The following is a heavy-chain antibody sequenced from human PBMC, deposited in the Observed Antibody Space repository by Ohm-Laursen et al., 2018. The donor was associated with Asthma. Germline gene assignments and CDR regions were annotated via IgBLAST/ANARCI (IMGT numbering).Heavy chain of an antibody. V-gene: IGHV1-69*10. D-gene: IGHD6-13*01. CDR2: IIPIFGIA. J-gene: IGHJ4*02. Sequence: GASVKVSCKASGGTFSSYAISWVRQAPGQGLEWMGGIIPIFGIANYAQKFQGRVTITADKSTSTAYMELSSLRSEDTAVYYCARDQVHVAAAVGWYFDYWGQGTLVTVSS. CDR3: ARDQVHVAAAVGWYFDY. CDR1: GGTFSSYA.